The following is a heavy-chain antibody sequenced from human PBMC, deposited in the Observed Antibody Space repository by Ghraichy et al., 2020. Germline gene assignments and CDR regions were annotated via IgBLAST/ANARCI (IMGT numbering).Heavy chain of an antibody. J-gene: IGHJ4*02. CDR3: TKDRGYSYGNPDY. Sequence: GGYLRLSCAASGFTFSSYAMSWVRQAPGKGLEWVSAISGSGGSTYYADSVKGRFTVSRDNSKNTLYLQMNSLRAEDTAVYYCTKDRGYSYGNPDYWGQGTLVTVSS. D-gene: IGHD5-18*01. CDR2: ISGSGGST. CDR1: GFTFSSYA. V-gene: IGHV3-23*01.